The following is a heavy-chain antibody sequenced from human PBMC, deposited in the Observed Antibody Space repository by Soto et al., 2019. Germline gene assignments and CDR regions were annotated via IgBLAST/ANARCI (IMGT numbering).Heavy chain of an antibody. CDR1: GYTFTSYG. D-gene: IGHD6-19*01. V-gene: IGHV1-18*01. CDR2: ISAYNGNT. Sequence: QVQLVQSGAEVKKPGASVKVSCKASGYTFTSYGISWVRQAPGQGLEWMGWISAYNGNTNYAQKRQVRVPMTTDTSTSTAYMELRSLRSDDTAVYYCARDTSGSGWSSFDYWGQGTLVTVSS. CDR3: ARDTSGSGWSSFDY. J-gene: IGHJ4*02.